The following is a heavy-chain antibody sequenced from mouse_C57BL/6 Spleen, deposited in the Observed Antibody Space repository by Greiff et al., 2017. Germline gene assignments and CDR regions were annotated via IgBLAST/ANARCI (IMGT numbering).Heavy chain of an antibody. D-gene: IGHD2-14*01. CDR1: GYAFSSSW. Sequence: QVQLKESGPEPVKPGASVKISCKASGYAFSSSWMNWVKQRPGQGLEWIGRIYPGDGDTNYNGKFKGKATLTADKSSSTAYMQLSSLTSEDSAVYFCARGVPDYWGQGTTLTVSS. CDR2: IYPGDGDT. CDR3: ARGVPDY. V-gene: IGHV1-82*01. J-gene: IGHJ2*01.